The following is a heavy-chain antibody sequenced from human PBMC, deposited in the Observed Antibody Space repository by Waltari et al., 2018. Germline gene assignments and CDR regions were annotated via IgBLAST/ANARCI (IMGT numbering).Heavy chain of an antibody. D-gene: IGHD2-8*01. J-gene: IGHJ4*02. Sequence: QVQLVQSGAEVKKPGASVKVSCKASGYTFTSYYMHWVRQAPGQGREWMGIINPKGGSTSYAQKFQGRVTMTRDTSTSTVYMELSSLRSEDTAVYYCARDLEMAAHFDYWGQGTLVTVSS. CDR3: ARDLEMAAHFDY. V-gene: IGHV1-46*01. CDR1: GYTFTSYY. CDR2: INPKGGST.